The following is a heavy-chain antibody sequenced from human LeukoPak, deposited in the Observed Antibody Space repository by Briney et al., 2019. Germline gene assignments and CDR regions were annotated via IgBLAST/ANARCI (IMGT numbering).Heavy chain of an antibody. Sequence: SETLSLTCTVSGDSISSYFWSWIWQPPGKGLEWIGSIHYSARIYYNPSLKSRLTISPDTSKNQFSLKLTSVTAADTAVYYCTREVRSAWASFDPWGQGTLVIVSS. CDR3: TREVRSAWASFDP. CDR2: IHYSARI. V-gene: IGHV4-38-2*02. CDR1: GDSISSYF. J-gene: IGHJ5*02. D-gene: IGHD1-26*01.